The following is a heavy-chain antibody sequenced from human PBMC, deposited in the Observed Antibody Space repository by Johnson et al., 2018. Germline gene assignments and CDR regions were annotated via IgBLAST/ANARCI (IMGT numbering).Heavy chain of an antibody. CDR1: GFTFGDYV. Sequence: VQLVESGGGLVQPGRSLRLSCTTSGFTFGDYVMSWFRQAPGKGLEWVGFIRRKTYGGTTEYAASVKGRFTISRDDAKVIVYLQMSSLTTEDTAVYYGTRGWGGACMSTSCYARGFQVWGQGTLVTVSS. CDR3: TRGWGGACMSTSCYARGFQV. D-gene: IGHD2-2*01. V-gene: IGHV3-49*03. CDR2: IRRKTYGGTT. J-gene: IGHJ1*01.